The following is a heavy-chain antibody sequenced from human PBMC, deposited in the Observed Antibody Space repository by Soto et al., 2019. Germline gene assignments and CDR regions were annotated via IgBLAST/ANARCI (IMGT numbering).Heavy chain of an antibody. D-gene: IGHD6-6*01. CDR2: ITGSGSYI. V-gene: IGHV3-21*01. Sequence: EVQLVESGGGLAQPGGSLRLSCAASGFTFSSYAMTWVRLAPGKGLQWVSSITGSGSYIYYADSLKGRFTISRDNAKNSLWLQMNSLRADDTALYYCARDLSSSVDSWGQGTLVTVSS. J-gene: IGHJ4*02. CDR1: GFTFSSYA. CDR3: ARDLSSSVDS.